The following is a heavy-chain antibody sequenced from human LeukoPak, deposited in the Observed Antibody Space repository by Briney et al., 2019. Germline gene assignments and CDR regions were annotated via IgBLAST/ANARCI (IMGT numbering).Heavy chain of an antibody. D-gene: IGHD6-13*01. CDR3: AKDIFTGIAAAGAIDY. V-gene: IGHV3-30*18. CDR2: ISYDGSNK. CDR1: GFTFSSYG. Sequence: GGSLRLSCAASGFTFSSYGMHRVRQAPGKGLEWVAVISYDGSNKYYADSVKGRFTISRDNSKNTLYLQMHSLRAEDTAVYYCAKDIFTGIAAAGAIDYWGQGTLVTVSS. J-gene: IGHJ4*02.